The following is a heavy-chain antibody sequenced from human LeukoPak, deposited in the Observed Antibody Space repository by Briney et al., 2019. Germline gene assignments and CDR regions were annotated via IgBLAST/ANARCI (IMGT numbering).Heavy chain of an antibody. D-gene: IGHD6-19*01. V-gene: IGHV1-2*02. Sequence: ASVKVSCKASGYSFTDFYMHWVRQAPGQGLEWMGWINPKNGVTNYARNFQGRVTMTRDPSISTSYMELGRLRSDDTAVYYCAAMASVAGTGWGQGTLVTVSS. CDR3: AAMASVAGTG. J-gene: IGHJ4*02. CDR1: GYSFTDFY. CDR2: INPKNGVT.